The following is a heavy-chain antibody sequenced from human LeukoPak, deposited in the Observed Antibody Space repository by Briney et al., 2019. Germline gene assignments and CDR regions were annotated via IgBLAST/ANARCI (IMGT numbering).Heavy chain of an antibody. J-gene: IGHJ6*03. CDR2: INPNSGGT. D-gene: IGHD5-12*01. V-gene: IGHV1-2*02. CDR1: GYTFTGYY. CDR3: ARSGYDYYYYMDV. Sequence: ASVKVSCKASGYTFTGYYMHWVRQAPGQGLEWMRWINPNSGGTNYAQKFQGRVTMTRDTSISTAYMELSRLRSDDTAVYYCARSGYDYYYYMDVWGKGTTVTVSS.